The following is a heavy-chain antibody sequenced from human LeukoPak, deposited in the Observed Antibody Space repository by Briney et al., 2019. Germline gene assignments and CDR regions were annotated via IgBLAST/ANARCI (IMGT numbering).Heavy chain of an antibody. V-gene: IGHV3-74*01. D-gene: IGHD3-22*01. CDR1: GFTFSSYW. J-gene: IGHJ4*02. CDR2: INGDGSTL. CDR3: VRDFGESSGYYFDY. Sequence: GGSLRLSCAVSGFTFSSYWMHWVRQAPGKGLVWVSRINGDGSTLSYADSVKGRFTISRDNAKNTLYLQMNSLRAEDTAVYYCVRDFGESSGYYFDYWGQGTLVTVSS.